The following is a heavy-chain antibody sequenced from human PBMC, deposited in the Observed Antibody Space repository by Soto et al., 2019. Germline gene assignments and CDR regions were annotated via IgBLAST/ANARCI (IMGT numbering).Heavy chain of an antibody. CDR1: GFAFSSYA. J-gene: IGHJ4*02. CDR2: ISATGMST. CDR3: AKSRISVTSHFDY. V-gene: IGHV3-23*01. Sequence: GGSLRLSCAASGFAFSSYAMSWVRQAPGKGLEWVSAISATGMSTYYADSVKGRFTISRDNPKNMMFLQMTSLRAEDTARYFCAKSRISVTSHFDYWGQGALVTVSS. D-gene: IGHD6-19*01.